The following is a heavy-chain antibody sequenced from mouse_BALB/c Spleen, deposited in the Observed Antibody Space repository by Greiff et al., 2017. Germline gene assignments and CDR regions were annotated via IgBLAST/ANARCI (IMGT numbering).Heavy chain of an antibody. Sequence: QVQLKQSGAELAKPGASVKMSCKASGYTFTSYWMHWVKQRPGQGLEWIGYINPSTGYTEYNQKFKDKATLTADKSSSTAYMQLNSLTSEDSAVYYCARYYDYWFAYWGQGTLVTVSA. V-gene: IGHV1-7*01. CDR2: INPSTGYT. J-gene: IGHJ3*01. CDR3: ARYYDYWFAY. CDR1: GYTFTSYW. D-gene: IGHD2-4*01.